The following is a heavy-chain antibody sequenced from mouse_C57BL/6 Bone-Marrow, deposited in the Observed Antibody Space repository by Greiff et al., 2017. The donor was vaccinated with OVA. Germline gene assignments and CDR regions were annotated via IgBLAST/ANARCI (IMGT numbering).Heavy chain of an antibody. J-gene: IGHJ2*01. CDR2: IYPGDGDT. V-gene: IGHV1-82*01. D-gene: IGHD2-5*01. CDR1: GYAFSSSW. Sequence: QVQLQQSGPELVKPGASVKISCKASGYAFSSSWMNWVKQRPGKGLEWIGRIYPGDGDTNYNGKFKGKATLTADKSSSTAYMQLSSLTSEDSAVYFCARESYYSKFLDYWGQGTTLTVSS. CDR3: ARESYYSKFLDY.